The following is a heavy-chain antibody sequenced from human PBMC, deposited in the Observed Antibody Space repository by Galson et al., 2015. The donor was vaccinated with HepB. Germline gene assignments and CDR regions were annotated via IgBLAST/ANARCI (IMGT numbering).Heavy chain of an antibody. Sequence: SLRLSCAASGFTFSDHYMDWVRQAPGKGLEWVGRVRKKANSYSTRYGASVIDRFTISRDDSKNSLYLQMNSLKPEDTAVYYCARALRYSGRSYDDYWGQGTLVTVSS. CDR3: ARALRYSGRSYDDY. D-gene: IGHD1-26*01. V-gene: IGHV3-72*01. CDR1: GFTFSDHY. J-gene: IGHJ4*02. CDR2: VRKKANSYST.